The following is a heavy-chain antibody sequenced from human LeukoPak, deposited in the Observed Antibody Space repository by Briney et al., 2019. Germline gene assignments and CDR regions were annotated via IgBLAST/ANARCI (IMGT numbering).Heavy chain of an antibody. V-gene: IGHV4-59*01. D-gene: IGHD3-22*01. CDR2: IYYSGST. Sequence: PSETLSLTCTVSGGSITNYYWSWIRQPPGKGLEWIGYIYYSGSTNYNPSLKSRVTISVDTSTNQFSLKLSSVTAADTAVYFCARGGRLLGKFDYWGREPWSPSPQ. CDR3: ARGGRLLGKFDY. CDR1: GGSITNYY. J-gene: IGHJ4*02.